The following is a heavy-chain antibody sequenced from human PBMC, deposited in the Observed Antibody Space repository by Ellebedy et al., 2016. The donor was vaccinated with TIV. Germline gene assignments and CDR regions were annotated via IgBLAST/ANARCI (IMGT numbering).Heavy chain of an antibody. V-gene: IGHV3-48*01. CDR3: ARVGNWNYDYYYGMDV. CDR2: ISSSSSTI. Sequence: GESLKISCAASGFTFSSYAMSWVRQAPGKGLEWVSYISSSSSTIYYADSVKGRFTISRDNAKNSLYLQMNSLRAEDTAVYYCARVGNWNYDYYYGMDVWGQGTTVTVSS. CDR1: GFTFSSYA. D-gene: IGHD1-1*01. J-gene: IGHJ6*02.